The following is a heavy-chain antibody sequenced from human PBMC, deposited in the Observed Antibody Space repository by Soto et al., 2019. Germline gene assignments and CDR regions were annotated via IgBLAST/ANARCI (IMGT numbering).Heavy chain of an antibody. CDR1: GNY. D-gene: IGHD6-13*01. J-gene: IGHJ4*02. CDR2: FYAGDGT. CDR3: ARGSIRGSSSSFDS. Sequence: GNYLSWVRLTPGKGLTWASGFYAGDGTYYSDSVRGRFTLSRDTSRNTMSLLMNSLRVEDTAVYYCARGSIRGSSSSFDSWGQGTLVTVSS. V-gene: IGHV3-53*01.